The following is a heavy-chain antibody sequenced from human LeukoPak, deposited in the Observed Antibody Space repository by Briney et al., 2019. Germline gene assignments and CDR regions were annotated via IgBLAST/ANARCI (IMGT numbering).Heavy chain of an antibody. V-gene: IGHV3-30*02. D-gene: IGHD3-3*02. J-gene: IGHJ4*02. CDR1: GFTFNYG. CDR2: IQSDGSNT. CDR3: ASLALVSADS. Sequence: GGSLRLSCAASGFTFNYGMHWVRQAPGKGLEWVSFIQSDGSNTYYADSVKGRFTISRDNAKNSLYLQVNSLRADDTAVYYCASLALVSADSWGQGTLVTVSS.